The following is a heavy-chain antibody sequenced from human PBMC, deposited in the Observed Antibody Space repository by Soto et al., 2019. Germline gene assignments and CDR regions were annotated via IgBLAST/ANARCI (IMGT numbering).Heavy chain of an antibody. CDR3: TTAVVVAAKGYYYGMDV. J-gene: IGHJ6*02. Sequence: PGGSLRLSCAASGFTFSNAWMNWVRQAPGKGLERVGRIKSKTDGGTTDYAAPVKGRFTISRDDSKNTLYLQMNSLKTEDTAVYYCTTAVVVAAKGYYYGMDVWGQGTTVTVSS. CDR2: IKSKTDGGTT. D-gene: IGHD2-15*01. V-gene: IGHV3-15*07. CDR1: GFTFSNAW.